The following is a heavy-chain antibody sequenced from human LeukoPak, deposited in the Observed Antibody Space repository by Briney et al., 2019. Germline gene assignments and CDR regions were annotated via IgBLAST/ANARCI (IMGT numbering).Heavy chain of an antibody. D-gene: IGHD5-18*01. V-gene: IGHV4-59*08. CDR1: GGSISTYY. Sequence: SETLSLTCTVSGGSISTYYWSWIPQPPGKGLEWIAYIHYSGTTNYNPSLKSRVTISVDTSKNQFSLKLSSVTAADTAFYYCARHTATGGWDWFDPWGQGTLVTVSS. CDR2: IHYSGTT. J-gene: IGHJ5*02. CDR3: ARHTATGGWDWFDP.